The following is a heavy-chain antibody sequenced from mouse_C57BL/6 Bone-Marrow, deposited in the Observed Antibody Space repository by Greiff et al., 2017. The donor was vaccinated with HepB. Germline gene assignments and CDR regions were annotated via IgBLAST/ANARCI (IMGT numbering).Heavy chain of an antibody. V-gene: IGHV1-82*01. CDR1: GYAFSSSW. J-gene: IGHJ3*01. D-gene: IGHD1-1*01. CDR3: ARETHYYGSMFAY. Sequence: LVESGPELVKPGASVKISCKASGYAFSSSWMNWVKQRPGKGLEWIGRIYPGDGDTNYNGKFKGKATLTADKSSSTAYMQLSSLTSEDSAVYFCARETHYYGSMFAYWGQGTLVTVSA. CDR2: IYPGDGDT.